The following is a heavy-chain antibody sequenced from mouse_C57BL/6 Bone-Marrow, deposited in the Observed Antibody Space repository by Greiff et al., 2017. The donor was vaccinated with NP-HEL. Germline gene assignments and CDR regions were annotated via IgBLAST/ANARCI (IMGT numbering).Heavy chain of an antibody. D-gene: IGHD1-1*01. V-gene: IGHV5-9*01. CDR2: ISGGGGNT. CDR3: ARSYYGSKNFDV. Sequence: EVQGVESGGGLVKPGGSLKLSCAASGFTFSSYTMSWVRQTPEKRLEWVATISGGGGNTYYPDSVKGRFTISRDNAKNTLYLQMSSLRSEDTALYYCARSYYGSKNFDVWGTGTTVTVSS. CDR1: GFTFSSYT. J-gene: IGHJ1*03.